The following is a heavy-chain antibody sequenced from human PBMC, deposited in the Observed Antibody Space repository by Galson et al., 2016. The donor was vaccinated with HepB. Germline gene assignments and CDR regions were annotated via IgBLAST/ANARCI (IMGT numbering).Heavy chain of an antibody. V-gene: IGHV3-30*04. CDR1: GFTFNSFA. J-gene: IGHJ6*02. CDR2: ISYDGTNR. Sequence: SLRLSCAASGFTFNSFAMHWVRQAPGRGLEWVAIISYDGTNRYYADSVKDRFTISRDNSKNTLYVQMDSLRAEDTAVYYCARSYYDFWSGYYKDYYYFFGMDVWGQGTTVTVSS. CDR3: ARSYYDFWSGYYKDYYYFFGMDV. D-gene: IGHD3-3*01.